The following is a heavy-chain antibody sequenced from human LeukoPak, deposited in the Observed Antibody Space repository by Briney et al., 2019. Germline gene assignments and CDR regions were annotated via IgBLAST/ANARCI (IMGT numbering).Heavy chain of an antibody. CDR3: ARDGEMATTTYNWFDP. Sequence: SQTLSLTCAISGDSVSSNSAAWNWIRQSPSRGLEWLGRTYYRSKWYNDYAVSVKSRITINPDTSKNQFSLKLSSVTAADTAVYYCARDGEMATTTYNWFDPWGQGTLVTVSS. J-gene: IGHJ5*02. V-gene: IGHV6-1*01. CDR1: GDSVSSNSAA. D-gene: IGHD5-24*01. CDR2: TYYRSKWYN.